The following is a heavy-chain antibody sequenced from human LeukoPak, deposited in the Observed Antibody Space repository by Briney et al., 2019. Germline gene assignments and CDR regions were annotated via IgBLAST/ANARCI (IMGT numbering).Heavy chain of an antibody. D-gene: IGHD3-3*01. V-gene: IGHV3-33*01. CDR3: ARAGVDMGSFDL. CDR2: IWYDGSNK. Sequence: GGSLRLSCVASGFTFSSYGMHWVRQAPGKGLEWVAVIWYDGSNKYYADSVKGRFTISRDNSKNTLYLQMNSLRAEDTAVYYCARAGVDMGSFDLWGRGTLVTVSS. J-gene: IGHJ2*01. CDR1: GFTFSSYG.